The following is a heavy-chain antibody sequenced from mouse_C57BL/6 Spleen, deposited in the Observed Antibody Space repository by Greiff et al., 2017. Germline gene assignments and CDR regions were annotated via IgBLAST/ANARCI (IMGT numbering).Heavy chain of an antibody. CDR3: ARVNSSHYAMDY. Sequence: EVQRVESGGGLVQPGGSLSLSCAASGFTFTDYYMSWVRQPPGKALEWLGFIRNKANGYTTEYSASVKGRFTISRDNSQSILYLQMNALRAEDSATYYCARVNSSHYAMDYWGQGTSVTVSS. D-gene: IGHD3-2*02. V-gene: IGHV7-3*01. CDR2: IRNKANGYTT. CDR1: GFTFTDYY. J-gene: IGHJ4*01.